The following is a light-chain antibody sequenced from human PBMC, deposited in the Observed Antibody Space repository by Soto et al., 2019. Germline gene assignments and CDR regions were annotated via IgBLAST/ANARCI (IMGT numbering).Light chain of an antibody. J-gene: IGKJ5*01. V-gene: IGKV3-15*01. Sequence: EIVMTQSPATLSVSPGERAALPCRASRSVSGNLAWYQQTPGQAPRLLIYGASTRATGIPARFSGSGFGTEFTLTISSLKSEDFAVYYCQQYNYRPPAFGQGTRLEIK. CDR3: QQYNYRPPA. CDR2: GAS. CDR1: RSVSGN.